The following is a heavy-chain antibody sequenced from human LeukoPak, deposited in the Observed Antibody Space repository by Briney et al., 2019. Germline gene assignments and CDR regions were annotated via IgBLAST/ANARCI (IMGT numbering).Heavy chain of an antibody. Sequence: ASVKVSCKASGYTFTGYYMHWVRQAPGQGLEWMGWINPNSGGTNYAQKFQGRVTMTRDTSISTAYMELSRLRSDDTAVYYCATQAKWELLHAFDIWGQGTMVTVSS. CDR3: ATQAKWELLHAFDI. V-gene: IGHV1-2*02. J-gene: IGHJ3*02. CDR2: INPNSGGT. D-gene: IGHD1-26*01. CDR1: GYTFTGYY.